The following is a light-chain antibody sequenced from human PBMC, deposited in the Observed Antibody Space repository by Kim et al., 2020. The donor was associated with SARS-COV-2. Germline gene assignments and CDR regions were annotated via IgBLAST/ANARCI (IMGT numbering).Light chain of an antibody. Sequence: SASVGDRVTIACRASQSISSWLAWYQQKPGKAPKLLIYKASSLESGVPSRFSGSGSGTEFPLTISSLQPDDFATYYCQQYNSYPYTFGQGTKLEL. V-gene: IGKV1-5*03. CDR2: KAS. CDR1: QSISSW. J-gene: IGKJ2*01. CDR3: QQYNSYPYT.